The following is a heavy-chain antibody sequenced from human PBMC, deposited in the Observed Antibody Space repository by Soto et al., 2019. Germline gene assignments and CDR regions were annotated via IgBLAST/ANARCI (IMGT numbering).Heavy chain of an antibody. V-gene: IGHV1-58*02. CDR1: GYTFTSNA. D-gene: IGHD7-27*01. CDR3: AAVWGGP. Sequence: SVKVSCKSSGYTFTSNAIHWVRQARGQSLEWIGWVIVGNGNTNYVQKFQERVTITRDMSTSTAYMELSSLRSEDTAVYYCAAVWGGPWGQGTLVTVSS. J-gene: IGHJ5*02. CDR2: VIVGNGNT.